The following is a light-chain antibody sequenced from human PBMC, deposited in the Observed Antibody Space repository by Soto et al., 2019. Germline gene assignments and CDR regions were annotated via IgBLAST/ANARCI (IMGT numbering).Light chain of an antibody. CDR1: QGISSF. Sequence: IQLTHSPSSLSASVGDSVTITCRASQGISSFLAWYQQKPGKAPKLLIYAASTLQSGVPSRFSGSGSGTDFTLTISSLQPEHFATYFCQQLNSYPITFGQGTRLEI. CDR2: AAS. CDR3: QQLNSYPIT. V-gene: IGKV1-9*01. J-gene: IGKJ5*01.